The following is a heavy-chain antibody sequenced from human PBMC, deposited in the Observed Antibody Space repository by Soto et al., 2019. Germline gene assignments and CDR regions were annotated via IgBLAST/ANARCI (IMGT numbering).Heavy chain of an antibody. D-gene: IGHD1-7*01. CDR2: ISSSSSYT. Sequence: GGSLRLSCAASGFTFSSYGMHWIGQSPGKGLEWVSYISSSSSYTNYADSVKGRFTISRDNAKKSLYLQMNSLRAEDTAVYYCATTDVTGTTNYFDYWGQGTLVTVSS. V-gene: IGHV3-21*05. J-gene: IGHJ4*02. CDR3: ATTDVTGTTNYFDY. CDR1: GFTFSSYG.